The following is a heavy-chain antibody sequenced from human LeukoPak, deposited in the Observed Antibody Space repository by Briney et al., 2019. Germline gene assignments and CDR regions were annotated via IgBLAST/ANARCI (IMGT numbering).Heavy chain of an antibody. CDR1: GFTFSTYA. CDR2: ISYDGSNK. Sequence: GGSLRLSCAASGFTFSTYAMDWVRQAPGKGLEWVAVISYDGSNKYYADSVKGRFTISRDNSKNTLYLQMNSLKTEDTAMYYCTTDDPLNRSWGQGTLVTVSS. J-gene: IGHJ4*02. D-gene: IGHD2/OR15-2a*01. CDR3: TTDDPLNRS. V-gene: IGHV3-30-3*01.